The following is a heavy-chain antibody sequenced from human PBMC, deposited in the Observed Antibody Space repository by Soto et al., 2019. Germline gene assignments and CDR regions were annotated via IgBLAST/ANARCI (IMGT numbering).Heavy chain of an antibody. CDR1: GFTFSSYW. V-gene: IGHV3-7*03. CDR3: ARDKGSSWYNWFDP. D-gene: IGHD6-13*01. J-gene: IGHJ5*02. Sequence: GGSLRLSCAASGFTFSSYWMSWVRQAPGKGLEWVANIKQDGSEKYYVDSVKGRFTISRDNAKNSLYLQMNSLRAEDTAVYYCARDKGSSWYNWFDPWGQGTLVTVSS. CDR2: IKQDGSEK.